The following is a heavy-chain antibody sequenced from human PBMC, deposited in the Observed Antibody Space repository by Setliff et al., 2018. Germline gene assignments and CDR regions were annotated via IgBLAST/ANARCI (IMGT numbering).Heavy chain of an antibody. D-gene: IGHD5-12*01. CDR2: IQTSGTT. J-gene: IGHJ4*02. CDR3: ARESRFGYSGYDCAFDF. V-gene: IGHV4-61*09. CDR1: GGSISSGNYY. Sequence: SETLSLTCTVSGGSISSGNYYWSWIRQPAGKGLEWIGHIQTSGTTNYNPSLKSRVTIPVDTSKNQFSLKLSAVTAADTAVYFCARESRFGYSGYDCAFDFWGQGMLVTVSS.